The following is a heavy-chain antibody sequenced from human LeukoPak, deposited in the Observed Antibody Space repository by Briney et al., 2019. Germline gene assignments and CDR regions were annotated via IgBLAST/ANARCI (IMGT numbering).Heavy chain of an antibody. J-gene: IGHJ4*02. V-gene: IGHV3-7*03. D-gene: IGHD3-10*01. CDR1: GFTFSSYW. CDR3: ARVPLCFGKTFFDY. Sequence: PGGSLRLSCAASGFTFSSYWMSWVRQAPGKGLEWVANIKEDGSEKYYVDSVKGRFTISRDNAKNSLYLQMNSLRAEDTAVYYCARVPLCFGKTFFDYWGQGTLVTVSS. CDR2: IKEDGSEK.